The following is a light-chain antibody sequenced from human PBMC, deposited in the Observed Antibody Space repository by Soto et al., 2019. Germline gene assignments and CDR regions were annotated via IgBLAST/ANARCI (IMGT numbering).Light chain of an antibody. V-gene: IGLV2-8*01. Sequence: QCVLAQPPSASGAPGQSVTISCTGTSSDVGGYNYVSWYQHHPGKAPKLIIYEVYERPSGVPDRFSGSKSGNTAALTVSGLQAEDEADYYCSSYVGTNSYVFGTGTKVTVL. CDR3: SSYVGTNSYV. J-gene: IGLJ1*01. CDR2: EVY. CDR1: SSDVGGYNY.